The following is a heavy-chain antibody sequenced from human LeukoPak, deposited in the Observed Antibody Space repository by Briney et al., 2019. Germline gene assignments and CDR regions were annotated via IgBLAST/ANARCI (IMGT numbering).Heavy chain of an antibody. V-gene: IGHV3-30*02. J-gene: IGHJ4*02. Sequence: GGSLRLSCAASGFPFSSYGMHWVRPAPGKGLEWVAFIRYDGSNKYYADSVKGRFTIFSDNSKNTLYLKMNSLRAEDTAVYYCAKDPGYLGYFDYWGQGTLVTVSS. CDR3: AKDPGYLGYFDY. CDR1: GFPFSSYG. D-gene: IGHD2-15*01. CDR2: IRYDGSNK.